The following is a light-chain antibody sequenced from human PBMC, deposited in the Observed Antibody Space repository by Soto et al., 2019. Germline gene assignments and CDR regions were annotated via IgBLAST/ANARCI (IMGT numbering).Light chain of an antibody. CDR2: GAS. Sequence: EVVMTQSPATLSLSPGERATLSCRASQSVSSNLAWYQQKVGQAPRLLIYGASTRATGIPDRFSGSGSGTDFTLTISRLEPEDFAVYYCQQYGSSPLTFGGGTKVDIK. V-gene: IGKV3-20*01. CDR1: QSVSSN. J-gene: IGKJ4*01. CDR3: QQYGSSPLT.